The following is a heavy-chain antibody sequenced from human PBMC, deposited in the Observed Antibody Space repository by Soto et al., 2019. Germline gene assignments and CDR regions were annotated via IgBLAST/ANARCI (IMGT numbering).Heavy chain of an antibody. CDR2: IYYSGST. Sequence: TDTLSLTRTVYGGSISSSSYYWDWIRQPPXKGLELIGSIYYSGSTYYNPSLKSRVTISVDTSKNQFSLKLSSVTASDTAVYYCARPRHSYGRGYDDFDIWGQGPMVTVS. J-gene: IGHJ3*02. CDR1: GGSISSSSYY. V-gene: IGHV4-39*01. D-gene: IGHD5-18*01. CDR3: ARPRHSYGRGYDDFDI.